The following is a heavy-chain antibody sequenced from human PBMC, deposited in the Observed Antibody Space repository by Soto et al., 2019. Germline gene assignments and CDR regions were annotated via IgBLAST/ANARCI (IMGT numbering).Heavy chain of an antibody. J-gene: IGHJ6*02. CDR2: IKQDGSEK. CDR3: ARDQIKYYYYGMDV. Sequence: GGSLRLSCAASGFTFSSYWMSWVRQAPGKGLEWVANIKQDGSEKYYVDSVKGRFTISRDNAKNSLYLQMNSLRAEDTAVYYCARDQIKYYYYGMDVWGQGTTVTVSS. V-gene: IGHV3-7*01. CDR1: GFTFSSYW.